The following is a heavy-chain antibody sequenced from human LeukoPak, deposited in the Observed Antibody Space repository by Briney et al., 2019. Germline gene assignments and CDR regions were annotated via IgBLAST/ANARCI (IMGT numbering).Heavy chain of an antibody. CDR2: ISTDGKST. J-gene: IGHJ6*02. CDR1: GFTLSNYW. CDR3: VRDYQFIQEV. D-gene: IGHD2-2*01. Sequence: GGSLRLSCVASGFTLSNYWMLWVRQAPGKGLMWVSLISTDGKSTRYAESVKGRFTISRDNAKNALYLQMDILRVEDTALYFCVRDYQFIQEVWGQGTTVTVSS. V-gene: IGHV3-74*01.